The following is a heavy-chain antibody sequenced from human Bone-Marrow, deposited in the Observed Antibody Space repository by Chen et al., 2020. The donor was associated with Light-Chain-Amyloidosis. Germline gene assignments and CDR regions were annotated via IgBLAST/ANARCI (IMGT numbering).Heavy chain of an antibody. J-gene: IGHJ3*02. CDR3: ARVGFYNWNVHNAFDI. CDR1: GFTFSSYE. D-gene: IGHD1-1*01. CDR2: ISSSGSTI. Sequence: EVQLLESGGGLVQPGGSLRLSCAASGFTFSSYEMNWVRQAPGKGLEWVSYISSSGSTIYYADSVKGRFTISRDNAKNSLYLQMNSLRAEDTAVYYCARVGFYNWNVHNAFDIWGQGTMVTVSS. V-gene: IGHV3-48*03.